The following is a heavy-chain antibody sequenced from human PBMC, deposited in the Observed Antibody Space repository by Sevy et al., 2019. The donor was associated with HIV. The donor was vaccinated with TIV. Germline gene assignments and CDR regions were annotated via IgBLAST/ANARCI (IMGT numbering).Heavy chain of an antibody. Sequence: GESLKISCAASGFTLSSYDMHWVRQGTGKGLEWVSGINTAGCTYYAGSVKGGWIISRENAKNSLYLQMNSLRAGDTAVYYWVRGKWFGELSDMDVWGQGTTVTVSS. J-gene: IGHJ6*02. CDR1: GFTLSSYD. CDR2: INTAGCT. V-gene: IGHV3-13*01. D-gene: IGHD3-10*01. CDR3: VRGKWFGELSDMDV.